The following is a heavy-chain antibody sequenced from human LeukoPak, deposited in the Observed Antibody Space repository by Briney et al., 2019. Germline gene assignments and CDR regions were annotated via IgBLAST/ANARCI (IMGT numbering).Heavy chain of an antibody. CDR2: ISGSGGST. Sequence: GGSLRLSCTASGFTFSSYSMNWVRQAPGKGLEWVSAISGSGGSTYYADSVKGRFTISRDNSKNTLYLQMNSLRAEDTAVYYCAKNFWSGYPSVAQHWGQGTLVTVSS. CDR1: GFTFSSYS. CDR3: AKNFWSGYPSVAQH. D-gene: IGHD3-3*01. J-gene: IGHJ1*01. V-gene: IGHV3-23*01.